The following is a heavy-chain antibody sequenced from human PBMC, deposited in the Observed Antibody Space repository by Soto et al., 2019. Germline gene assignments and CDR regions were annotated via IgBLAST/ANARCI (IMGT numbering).Heavy chain of an antibody. CDR2: IIPIFGTA. CDR3: ARAVGAAYFDY. CDR1: GGTFSSYA. J-gene: IGHJ4*02. Sequence: QVQLVQSGAEVKKPGSSVKVSCKASGGTFSSYAISWVRQAPGQGLEWMGGIIPIFGTANYAQKFQGRVTITADESTSTGYRERSSLRSEDTAVYYCARAVGAAYFDYWGQGTLVTVSS. V-gene: IGHV1-69*12. D-gene: IGHD6-13*01.